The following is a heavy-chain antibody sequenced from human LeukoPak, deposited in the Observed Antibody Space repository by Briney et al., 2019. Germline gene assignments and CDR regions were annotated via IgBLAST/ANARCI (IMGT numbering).Heavy chain of an antibody. CDR1: GGSISTYY. CDR3: ARHRCSGGSCYPMNWFDP. CDR2: INHSGST. V-gene: IGHV4-34*01. Sequence: PSETLSLTCTVSGGSISTYYWSWLRQPPGKGLEWIGEINHSGSTNYNPSLKSRVTISVDTSKNQFSLKLSSVTAADTAVYYCARHRCSGGSCYPMNWFDPWGQGTLVTVSS. D-gene: IGHD2-15*01. J-gene: IGHJ5*02.